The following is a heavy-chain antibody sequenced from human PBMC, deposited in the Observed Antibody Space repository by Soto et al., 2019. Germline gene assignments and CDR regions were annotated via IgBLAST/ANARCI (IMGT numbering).Heavy chain of an antibody. Sequence: GASVKVSCKVSGYTLTELSMHWVRQAPGKGLEWMGGFDPEDGETIYAQKFQGRVTMTEDTSTDTAYMELSSLRSEDTAVYYCATPPPKTYYYDSSGYYSGFDYWGQGTLVTVSS. D-gene: IGHD3-22*01. V-gene: IGHV1-24*01. CDR3: ATPPPKTYYYDSSGYYSGFDY. CDR2: FDPEDGET. CDR1: GYTLTELS. J-gene: IGHJ4*02.